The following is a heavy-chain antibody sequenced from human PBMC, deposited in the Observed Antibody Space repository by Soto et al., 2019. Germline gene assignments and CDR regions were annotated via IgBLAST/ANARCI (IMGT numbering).Heavy chain of an antibody. Sequence: LRLSCVASGFTFSDYYMTWIRQAPGKGLEWVSHISDSGTSIYYADSVKGRFTISRDNANKSLYLHMNSLRVEDTAVYYCARDTAVVASGFFDPWGQGTLGTVSS. D-gene: IGHD3-22*01. CDR3: ARDTAVVASGFFDP. CDR1: GFTFSDYY. CDR2: ISDSGTSI. J-gene: IGHJ5*02. V-gene: IGHV3-11*01.